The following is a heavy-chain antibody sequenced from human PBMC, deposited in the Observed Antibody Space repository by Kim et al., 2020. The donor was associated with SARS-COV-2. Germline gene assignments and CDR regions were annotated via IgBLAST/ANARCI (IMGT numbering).Heavy chain of an antibody. CDR3: ARDTPGDYYCSGTTGGY. V-gene: IGHV1-69*04. CDR1: GGTFSSYA. CDR2: IIPILGIA. Sequence: SVKVSCKTSGGTFSSYAISWVRQAPGQGLEWMGRIIPILGIANYAQKFQGRVTITADKSTSTAYMELSSLRSEDTAVYYCARDTPGDYYCSGTTGGYWG. D-gene: IGHD3-10*01. J-gene: IGHJ4*01.